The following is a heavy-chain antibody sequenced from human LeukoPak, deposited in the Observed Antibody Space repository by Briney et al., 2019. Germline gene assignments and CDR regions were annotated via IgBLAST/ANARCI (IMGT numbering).Heavy chain of an antibody. V-gene: IGHV4-61*08. CDR1: GGSISSSDYY. Sequence: PSETLSLNCTVSGGSISSSDYYWSWIRQPPGKGLEWIGYVYHTGSTKYNPSLKSRVTISVDTSKNQFSLKLSSVTAADTAVYYCARAAGQDHTKMMVYYYYYRDVWGKGSTVTVSS. CDR3: ARAAGQDHTKMMVYYYYYRDV. CDR2: VYHTGST. J-gene: IGHJ6*03. D-gene: IGHD6-13*01.